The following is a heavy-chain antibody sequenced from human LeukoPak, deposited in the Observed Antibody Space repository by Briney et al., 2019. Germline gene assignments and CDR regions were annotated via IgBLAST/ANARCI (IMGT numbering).Heavy chain of an antibody. CDR1: GGSFSGYY. CDR3: ASRNYSNTRSYYFDY. CDR2: INHSGST. Sequence: SETLSLTCAVYGGSFSGYYWSWIRQPPGKGLEWIGEINHSGSTNYNPSLKSRVTISVDTSKNQFSLKLSSVTAADTAAYYCASRNYSNTRSYYFDYWGQGTLVTVSS. J-gene: IGHJ4*02. V-gene: IGHV4-34*01. D-gene: IGHD2-15*01.